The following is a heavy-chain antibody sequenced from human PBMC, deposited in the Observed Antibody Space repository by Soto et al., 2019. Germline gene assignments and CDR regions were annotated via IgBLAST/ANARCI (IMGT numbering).Heavy chain of an antibody. J-gene: IGHJ3*02. Sequence: QVQLGQSGAEVKKPGASVKVSCKASGYTFTSYVISWVRQAPGQGLEWMGWISAYNGKTNYAQKLQGRVTMTTDTSTSTAYMELRSLRSDDTAVYYCARQSLMIDVIDAFDIGGQGTMVTVSS. CDR2: ISAYNGKT. V-gene: IGHV1-18*01. CDR3: ARQSLMIDVIDAFDI. CDR1: GYTFTSYV. D-gene: IGHD3-22*01.